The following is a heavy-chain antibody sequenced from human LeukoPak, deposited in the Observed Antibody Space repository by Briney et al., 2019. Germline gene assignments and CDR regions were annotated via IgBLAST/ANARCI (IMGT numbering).Heavy chain of an antibody. D-gene: IGHD3-22*01. CDR3: ARGYYYDSSGYYFDY. CDR1: GYFFTGYV. CDR2: IGAGNGNT. J-gene: IGHJ4*02. Sequence: GASVKVSCKASGYFFTGYVIHWVRQAPGQRLEWMGWIGAGNGNTKYSQKFQGRVTITRDTSAQTAYMELSSLRSEDTAVFYCARGYYYDSSGYYFDYWGQGSLVTVSA. V-gene: IGHV1-3*01.